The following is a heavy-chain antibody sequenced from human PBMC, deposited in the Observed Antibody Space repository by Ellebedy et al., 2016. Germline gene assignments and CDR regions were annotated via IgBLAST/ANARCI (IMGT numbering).Heavy chain of an antibody. J-gene: IGHJ4*02. V-gene: IGHV1-24*01. D-gene: IGHD3-22*01. CDR1: GYTLTEIS. Sequence: ASVKVSXXVSGYTLTEISMNWVRQAPGKGLEWMGGFDPEDGEIIYAQKFQGRVTMTEDTSTDTAYMELSSLRSEDTAVYYCASYYYDSSGYLAPFDYWGQGTLVTVSS. CDR2: FDPEDGEI. CDR3: ASYYYDSSGYLAPFDY.